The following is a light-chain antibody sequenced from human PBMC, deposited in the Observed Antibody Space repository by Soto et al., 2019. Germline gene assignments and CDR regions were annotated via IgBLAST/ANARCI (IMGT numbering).Light chain of an antibody. CDR1: QDISNY. J-gene: IGKJ3*01. Sequence: DLQMTQSPSSLSASVGDRVTITCQASQDISNYLNWDQQKTGKAPKLLIYDASNLETGVPSRFSGSGSGTDFTLTISSLQPEDIATYYCQQYDNLPFTFGHGTKVDIK. CDR3: QQYDNLPFT. CDR2: DAS. V-gene: IGKV1-33*01.